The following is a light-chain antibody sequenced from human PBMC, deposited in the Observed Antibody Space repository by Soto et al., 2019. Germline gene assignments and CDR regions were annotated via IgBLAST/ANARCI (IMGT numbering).Light chain of an antibody. CDR2: WAS. CDR3: QQYYSTL. Sequence: DIVMTQSPDSLAVSLGERATINCKSSQSVLYSSNNKNYLAWYQKKPGHPPKLLIYWASTRESGVPDRFSGSGSGTDFTLTISSLQAEDVAVYSCQQYYSTLFGPGTKVDIK. V-gene: IGKV4-1*01. J-gene: IGKJ3*01. CDR1: QSVLYSSNNKNY.